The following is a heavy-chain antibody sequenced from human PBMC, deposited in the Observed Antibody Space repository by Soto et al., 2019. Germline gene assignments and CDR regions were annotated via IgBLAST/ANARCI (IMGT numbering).Heavy chain of an antibody. Sequence: SETLSLTCTVSGGSISSSSYYWGWIRQPPGKGLEWIGSIYNSGSTYYNPSLKNRVTISVDTSKNQFSLKLSSVTAADTAVYYCARQGYCSGGSCYHLNYYYYYYMDVWGKGTTVTVSS. V-gene: IGHV4-39*01. CDR3: ARQGYCSGGSCYHLNYYYYYYMDV. D-gene: IGHD2-15*01. CDR2: IYNSGST. J-gene: IGHJ6*03. CDR1: GGSISSSSYY.